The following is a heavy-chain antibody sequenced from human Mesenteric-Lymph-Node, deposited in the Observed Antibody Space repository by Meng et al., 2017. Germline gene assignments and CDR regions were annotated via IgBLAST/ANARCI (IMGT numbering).Heavy chain of an antibody. J-gene: IGHJ3*02. D-gene: IGHD6-19*01. CDR2: INHSGST. Sequence: SETLSLTCAVYGGSFSGYYWSWIRQPPGKGLEWIGEINHSGSTNYNPSLKSRVTISVDTSKNQFSLKLSSVTAADTAVYYCARDAAVAGTAAFDIWGQGTMVTVSS. CDR1: GGSFSGYY. V-gene: IGHV4-34*01. CDR3: ARDAAVAGTAAFDI.